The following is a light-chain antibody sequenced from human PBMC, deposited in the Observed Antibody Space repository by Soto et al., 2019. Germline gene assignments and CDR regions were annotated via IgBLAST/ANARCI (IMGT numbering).Light chain of an antibody. CDR2: DVS. CDR3: SSYSSSSPVV. J-gene: IGLJ2*01. V-gene: IGLV2-14*01. CDR1: SSDVGGYDY. Sequence: QSVLTQPASVSGSPGQSITISCTGTSSDVGGYDYVSWYQQHPGKAPKLMIYDVSNRPSGVSDRFSGSKSGNTASLTISGLQAEDEGDYYCSSYSSSSPVVFGGGTKLTVL.